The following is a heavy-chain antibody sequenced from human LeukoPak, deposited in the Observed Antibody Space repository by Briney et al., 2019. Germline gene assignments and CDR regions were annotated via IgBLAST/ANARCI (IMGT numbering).Heavy chain of an antibody. CDR1: GFTFSSYG. CDR3: AREGFTMAARWVGNAFDI. D-gene: IGHD6-6*01. V-gene: IGHV3-33*01. CDR2: IWYDGSNK. J-gene: IGHJ3*02. Sequence: QTGGSLRLSCAASGFTFSSYGMHWVRQAPGKGLEWVAVIWYDGSNKYYADSVKGRFTISRDNSKNTLYPQMNSLRAEDTAVYYCAREGFTMAARWVGNAFDIWGQGTMVTVSS.